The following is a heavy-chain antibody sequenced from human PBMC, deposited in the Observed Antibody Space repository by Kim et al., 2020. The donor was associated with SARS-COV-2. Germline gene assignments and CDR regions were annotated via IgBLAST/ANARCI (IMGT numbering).Heavy chain of an antibody. D-gene: IGHD3-10*01. CDR2: IWYDGSNK. V-gene: IGHV3-33*01. J-gene: IGHJ4*02. CDR1: GFTFSSYG. CDR3: ARDRGTWFGELSQIDY. Sequence: GGSLRLSCAASGFTFSSYGMHWVRQAPGKGLEWVAVIWYDGSNKYYADSVKGRFTISRDNSKNTLYLQMNSLRAEDTAVYYCARDRGTWFGELSQIDYWGQGTLVTGSS.